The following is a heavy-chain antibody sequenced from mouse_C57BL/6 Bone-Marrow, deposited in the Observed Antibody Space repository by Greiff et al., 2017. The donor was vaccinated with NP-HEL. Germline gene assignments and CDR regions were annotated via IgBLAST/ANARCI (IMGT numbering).Heavy chain of an antibody. CDR1: GFTFSDYY. V-gene: IGHV5-12*01. Sequence: EVQGVESGGGLVQPGGSLKLSCAASGFTFSDYYMYLVRQTPEKRLEWVAYISNGGGSTYYPDTVKGRFTISRDNAKNTLYLQMSRLKSEDTAMYYCASFLDYWGQGTSVTVSS. J-gene: IGHJ4*01. CDR3: ASFLDY. CDR2: ISNGGGST.